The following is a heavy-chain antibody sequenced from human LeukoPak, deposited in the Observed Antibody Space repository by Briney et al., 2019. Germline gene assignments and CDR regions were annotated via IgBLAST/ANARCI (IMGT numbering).Heavy chain of an antibody. J-gene: IGHJ4*01. CDR3: ARRPLPAAISYHFDY. CDR2: INSDGSST. Sequence: PGGSLRLSCAASGFIFTTYWMTWVRQAPGKGLVWVSRINSDGSSTSYADSVKGRFTISRDNAKNTLYLQMNSLRAEDTAVYYCARRPLPAAISYHFDYWGHGTPVTVSS. V-gene: IGHV3-74*01. CDR1: GFIFTTYW. D-gene: IGHD2-2*01.